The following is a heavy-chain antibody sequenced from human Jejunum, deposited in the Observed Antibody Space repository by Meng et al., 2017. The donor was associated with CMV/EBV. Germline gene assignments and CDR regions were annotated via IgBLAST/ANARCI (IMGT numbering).Heavy chain of an antibody. Sequence: SGGSLSSSSNYWGWVRQPPGKGLEWIGNMYYDGSQYYNPSLKSRVSIFADLSRNQFSLRLASVSAADTAMYYCAFMRGQPRWNYFDFWGPGTLVTVSS. V-gene: IGHV4-39*07. CDR3: AFMRGQPRWNYFDF. D-gene: IGHD1-1*01. CDR1: GGSLSSSSNY. J-gene: IGHJ5*01. CDR2: MYYDGSQ.